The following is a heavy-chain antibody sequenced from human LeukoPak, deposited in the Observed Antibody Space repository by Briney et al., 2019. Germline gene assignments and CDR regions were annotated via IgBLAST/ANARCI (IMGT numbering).Heavy chain of an antibody. Sequence: ASVKVSCKASGYTFTGYYMHWVQQAPGQGLEWMGWINPNSGGTNYAQKFQGRVTMTRDTSISTAYMELTRLRSDDTAVYYCARGQELLWFGELPSYWGQGTLVTVSS. V-gene: IGHV1-2*02. CDR3: ARGQELLWFGELPSY. D-gene: IGHD3-10*01. J-gene: IGHJ4*02. CDR1: GYTFTGYY. CDR2: INPNSGGT.